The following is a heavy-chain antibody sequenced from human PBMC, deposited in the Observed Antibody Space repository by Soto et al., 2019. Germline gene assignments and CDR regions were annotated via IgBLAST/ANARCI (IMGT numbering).Heavy chain of an antibody. D-gene: IGHD3-22*01. CDR2: INPNSGGT. Sequence: SAEASSKACGDGLAGCSMRWVQHANRQGLEWMGWINPNSGGTNYAQKFQGWVTMTRDTSISTAYMELSRLRSDDTAVYYCARGSWPSDWYDSGGRAFDFWGPGPMVTVS. V-gene: IGHV1-2*04. J-gene: IGHJ3*01. CDR3: ARGSWPSDWYDSGGRAFDF. CDR1: GDGLAGCS.